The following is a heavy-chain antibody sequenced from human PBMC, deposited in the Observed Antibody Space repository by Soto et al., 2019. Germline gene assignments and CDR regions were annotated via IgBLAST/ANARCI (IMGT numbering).Heavy chain of an antibody. V-gene: IGHV3-21*04. D-gene: IGHD3-16*01. Sequence: PGGSLRLSCAASGFTFSSYSMNWVRQAPGKGLEWVSSISSSSSYIYYADSVKGRFTISRHNSKNTLYLQMNSLRAEDTAVYYCSRDGGDPQYYYMDVWGKGTTVTVSS. CDR2: ISSSSSYI. CDR1: GFTFSSYS. CDR3: SRDGGDPQYYYMDV. J-gene: IGHJ6*03.